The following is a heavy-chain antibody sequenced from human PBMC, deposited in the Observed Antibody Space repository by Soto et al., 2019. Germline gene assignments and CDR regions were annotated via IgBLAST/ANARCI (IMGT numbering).Heavy chain of an antibody. CDR2: TDDSGST. D-gene: IGHD3-3*01. Sequence: QVQLQESGPGLVKPSETLSLTCTVSGDSISSSYWNWIRQAPGKGLEWIGYTDDSGSTNYNPSLKSRVNLSVDMSKNQFSLKLSSVTAADTAVYYCARGVLEWLFRDSYYYYMDVWGKGTTVTVSS. CDR1: GDSISSSY. CDR3: ARGVLEWLFRDSYYYYMDV. V-gene: IGHV4-59*01. J-gene: IGHJ6*03.